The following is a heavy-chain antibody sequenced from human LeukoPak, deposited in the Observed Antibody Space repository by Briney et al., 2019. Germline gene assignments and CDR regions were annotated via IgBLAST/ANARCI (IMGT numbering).Heavy chain of an antibody. CDR1: GGSISSGSYY. D-gene: IGHD3-22*01. V-gene: IGHV4-61*02. CDR3: ARDEVYDSSGHSTGDY. Sequence: SETLSLTCTVSGGSISSGSYYWSWIRQPAGKGLEWIGRIYTSGSTNYNPSLKSRVTISVDTYKNQFSLKLSSVTAADTAVYYCARDEVYDSSGHSTGDYWGQGTLVTVSS. J-gene: IGHJ4*02. CDR2: IYTSGST.